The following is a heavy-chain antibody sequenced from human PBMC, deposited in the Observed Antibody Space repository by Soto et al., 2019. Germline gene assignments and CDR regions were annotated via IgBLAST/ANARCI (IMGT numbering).Heavy chain of an antibody. D-gene: IGHD2-2*01. CDR1: GFTFSSYW. Sequence: PGGSLRLSCAASGFTFSSYWMTWVRQTPGKGLEWVANIKQDGSEKYYVDSVKGRFTISRDNPEKSLYLQMNSLRAEDTAVYYCARGTIVIVPAAIKYYYYLIDVWGKGTSVTGSS. V-gene: IGHV3-7*01. CDR3: ARGTIVIVPAAIKYYYYLIDV. CDR2: IKQDGSEK. J-gene: IGHJ6*03.